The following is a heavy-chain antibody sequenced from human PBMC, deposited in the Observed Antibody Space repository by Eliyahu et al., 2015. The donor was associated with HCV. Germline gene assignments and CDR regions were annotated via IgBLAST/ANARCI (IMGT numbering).Heavy chain of an antibody. V-gene: IGHV1-46*01. CDR1: GYTFTNYY. CDR3: ARDSFGVRGFDY. J-gene: IGHJ4*02. D-gene: IGHD3-10*01. CDR2: LNPSGSIT. Sequence: QVQLVQSGTEVKKPGASXKVSCKASGYTFTNYYLHWVRQAPGQGLEWMGILNPSGSITTYAQKFQGRVTMTGDTSTSTVYMELSSLRSEDTAVYYCARDSFGVRGFDYWGQGTLVTVSS.